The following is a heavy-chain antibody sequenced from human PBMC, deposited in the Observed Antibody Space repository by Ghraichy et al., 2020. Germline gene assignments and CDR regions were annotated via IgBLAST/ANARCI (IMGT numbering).Heavy chain of an antibody. V-gene: IGHV4-59*01. CDR1: GGSISSYY. CDR3: ARDLANHYGSGSLYYGMDV. D-gene: IGHD3-10*01. Sequence: SETLSLTCSVSGGSISSYYWTWIRQPPGKGLEWIGFMYHSGSPKYNPSLKSRVIISADTSKNQFSLTLRSVTAADTAVYYCARDLANHYGSGSLYYGMDVWGQGTTVTVS. J-gene: IGHJ6*02. CDR2: MYHSGSP.